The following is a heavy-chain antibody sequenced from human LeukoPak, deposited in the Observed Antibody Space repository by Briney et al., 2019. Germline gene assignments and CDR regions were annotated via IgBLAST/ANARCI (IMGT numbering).Heavy chain of an antibody. J-gene: IGHJ5*02. D-gene: IGHD2-2*01. Sequence: SVKVSCKASGGTFSSYAISGVRQAPGQGLEWMGGIIPIFGTANYAQKFQGRVTITADESTSTAYMELSSLRSEDTAVYYCSSTNMDLNWFDPWGQGTLVTVSS. CDR3: SSTNMDLNWFDP. CDR1: GGTFSSYA. V-gene: IGHV1-69*13. CDR2: IIPIFGTA.